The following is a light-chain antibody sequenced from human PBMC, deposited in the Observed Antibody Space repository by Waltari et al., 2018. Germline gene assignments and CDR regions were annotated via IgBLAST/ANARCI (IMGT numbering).Light chain of an antibody. J-gene: IGKJ1*01. Sequence: DIVMTQSPDSLPVSLGEWAPITGKSTQTIFHNPNNNYSLAWYQQKPGQPPKLLIYWASTRESGVPDRFSGSGSGTDFILTISSLQAEDVAVYYCQQYDSPPWTFGQGTKVEI. CDR3: QQYDSPPWT. CDR2: WAS. V-gene: IGKV4-1*01. CDR1: QTIFHNPNNNYS.